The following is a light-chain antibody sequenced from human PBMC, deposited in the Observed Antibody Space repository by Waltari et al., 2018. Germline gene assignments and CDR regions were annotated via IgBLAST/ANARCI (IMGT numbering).Light chain of an antibody. CDR3: QQYSNWPALT. CDR1: QSVSSS. J-gene: IGKJ4*01. Sequence: IVLTQSPATLSLSPGERATLSCRASQSVSSSLAWYQQKPGQAPRLLIYGAFSRATGIPDRFSGSGSGTDFTLTISSLEPEDFAVYYCQQYSNWPALTFGGGTKVEIK. V-gene: IGKV3-15*01. CDR2: GAF.